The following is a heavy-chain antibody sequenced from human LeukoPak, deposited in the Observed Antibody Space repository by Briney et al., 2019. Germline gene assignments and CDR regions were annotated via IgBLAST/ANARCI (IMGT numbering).Heavy chain of an antibody. J-gene: IGHJ4*02. V-gene: IGHV3-23*01. CDR2: ISGRGDRT. Sequence: PGGSLRLSCSGSGFTFSKFGMGRVPPAPGKGLEGGLTISGRGDRTYYADSVKGRCTISRDNSKNTLYLQINGLRADDTAIYYCAKAPYTSGEYFFDYWGQGSLVTVSS. D-gene: IGHD1-26*01. CDR1: GFTFSKFG. CDR3: AKAPYTSGEYFFDY.